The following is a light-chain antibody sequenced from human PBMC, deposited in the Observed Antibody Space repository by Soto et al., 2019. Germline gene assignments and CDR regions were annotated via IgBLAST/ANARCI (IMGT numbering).Light chain of an antibody. V-gene: IGLV2-14*01. CDR3: SSYSSVSTYV. J-gene: IGLJ1*01. Sequence: QSALTQPASLSGSPGQSITISCTGTSSDIGAYDYVSWFQQHPGKAPKLMISEVNNRPSGVSNRFSGSKSGNTASLTISGLQAEDEAEYYCSSYSSVSTYVFGTGTKLTVL. CDR1: SSDIGAYDY. CDR2: EVN.